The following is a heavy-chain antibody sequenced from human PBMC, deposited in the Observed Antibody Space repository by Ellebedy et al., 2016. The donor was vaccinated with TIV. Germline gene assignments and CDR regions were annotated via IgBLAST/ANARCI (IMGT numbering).Heavy chain of an antibody. J-gene: IGHJ4*02. D-gene: IGHD6-19*01. V-gene: IGHV1-3*04. CDR1: GHIFTTYG. CDR2: INTGNGNR. Sequence: ASVKVSCXASGHIFTTYGIHWVRQAPGQRPEWMGWINTGNGNRRYSQKFQGRITITRDTSATTAYMELSGLMSEDTAVYYCAGGAGWLADYWGQGTLVTVSS. CDR3: AGGAGWLADY.